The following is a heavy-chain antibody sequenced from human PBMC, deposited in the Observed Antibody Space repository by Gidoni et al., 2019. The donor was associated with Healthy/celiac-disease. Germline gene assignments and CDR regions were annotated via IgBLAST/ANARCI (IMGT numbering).Heavy chain of an antibody. V-gene: IGHV3-30*18. CDR3: AKEGQWLEYFDY. D-gene: IGHD6-19*01. Sequence: QVQVVESGGGVVQPGRSLRLSCAASGFIFSSYAMHWVRQAPGQGLGWVAVISYDGSNKYYADSVKGRFTISRDNSKNTVYLQMNSLRTEDTAVYYCAKEGQWLEYFDYWGQGTLVTVAS. CDR1: GFIFSSYA. CDR2: ISYDGSNK. J-gene: IGHJ4*02.